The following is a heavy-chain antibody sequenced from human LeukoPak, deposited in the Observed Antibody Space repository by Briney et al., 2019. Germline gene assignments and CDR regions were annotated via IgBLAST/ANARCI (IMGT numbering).Heavy chain of an antibody. CDR2: FDPEYGEK. Sequence: ASVTVSCKISGDTLSQLTIHWVRQAPAEGLEKMGRFDPEYGEKVFTQTFQGRVTMTGDTSTNTAYMELSSLRSEDTAVYYCATGIMIPAGFDYWGQGTLVTVSS. D-gene: IGHD3-16*01. J-gene: IGHJ4*02. CDR3: ATGIMIPAGFDY. V-gene: IGHV1-24*01. CDR1: GDTLSQLT.